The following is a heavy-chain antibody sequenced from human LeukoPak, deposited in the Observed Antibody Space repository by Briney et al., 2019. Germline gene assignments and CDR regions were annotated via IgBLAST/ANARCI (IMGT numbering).Heavy chain of an antibody. CDR3: ARPGGFGELLLDY. V-gene: IGHV1-69*04. D-gene: IGHD3-10*01. Sequence: GSSVKVSCKASGGTFSSYAISWVRQAPGQGLEWMGRIIPILGIANSAQKFQGRVTITADKSTSTAYMELSSLRSEDTAVYYCARPGGFGELLLDYWGQGTLVTVSS. J-gene: IGHJ4*02. CDR1: GGTFSSYA. CDR2: IIPILGIA.